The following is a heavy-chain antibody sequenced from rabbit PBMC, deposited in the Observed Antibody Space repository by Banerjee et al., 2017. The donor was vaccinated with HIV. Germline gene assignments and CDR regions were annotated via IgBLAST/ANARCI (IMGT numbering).Heavy chain of an antibody. J-gene: IGHJ4*01. V-gene: IGHV1S40*01. CDR1: GFTFTNYW. D-gene: IGHD4-1*01. CDR2: IRAGVSGGT. CDR3: ARDLAGAIGWNFNL. Sequence: QSLEESGGGLVKPGGTLTLTCTASGFTFTNYWICWVRQAPGKGLKWIACIRAGVSGGTASASWAKGRFTISKTSSTTVPLQMTSLTAADTATYFCARDLAGAIGWNFNLWGPGTLVTVS.